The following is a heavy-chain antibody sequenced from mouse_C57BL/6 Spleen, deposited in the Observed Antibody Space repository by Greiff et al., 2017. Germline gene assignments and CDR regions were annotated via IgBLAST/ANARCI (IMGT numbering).Heavy chain of an antibody. CDR1: GYSITSGYY. CDR2: ISYDGSN. CDR3: ARDGNWDEAY. J-gene: IGHJ3*01. V-gene: IGHV3-6*01. D-gene: IGHD4-1*01. Sequence: EVKLMESGPGLVKPSQSLSLTCSVTGYSITSGYYWNWIRQFPGNKLEWMGYISYDGSNNYNPSLKNRSSITRDTSKNQFFLKLNSVTTEDTATYYCARDGNWDEAYWGQGTLVTVSA.